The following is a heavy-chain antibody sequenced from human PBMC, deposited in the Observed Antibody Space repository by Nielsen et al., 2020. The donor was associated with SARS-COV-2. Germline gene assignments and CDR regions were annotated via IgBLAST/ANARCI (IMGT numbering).Heavy chain of an antibody. D-gene: IGHD3-9*01. Sequence: GESLKISCAASGFTFSIYNMVWVRQAPGKGLEWVSSISSSSAYIYYSDSVKGRFTMSRDDDRTSLYLQMNSLRVGDTAVYYCARGGKYEILTGYYYFDFWGQGTLVTVSS. V-gene: IGHV3-21*01. CDR2: ISSSSAYI. CDR1: GFTFSIYN. CDR3: ARGGKYEILTGYYYFDF. J-gene: IGHJ4*02.